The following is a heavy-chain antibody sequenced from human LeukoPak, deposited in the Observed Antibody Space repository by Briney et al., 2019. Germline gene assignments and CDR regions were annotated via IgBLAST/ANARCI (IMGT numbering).Heavy chain of an antibody. CDR2: ISAYNGNT. V-gene: IGHV1-18*01. J-gene: IGHJ4*02. D-gene: IGHD3-22*01. Sequence: ASVKVSCKASGYTFTSYGISWVRQAPGQRLEWMGWISAYNGNTNYAQKLQGRVTMTTDTSTSTAYMELRSLRSDDTAVYYCARDVPYYYDSSGYPMHYWGQGTLVTVSS. CDR1: GYTFTSYG. CDR3: ARDVPYYYDSSGYPMHY.